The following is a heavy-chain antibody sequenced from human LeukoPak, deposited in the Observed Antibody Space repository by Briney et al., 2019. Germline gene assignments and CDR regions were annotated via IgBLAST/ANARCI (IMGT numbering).Heavy chain of an antibody. D-gene: IGHD2-2*01. Sequence: PSETLSLTRTVSGGSISSYYWSWIRQPARKGLEWIGRIYTSGSTNYNPSLKSRVTISVDKSKNQFSLKLSSVTAADTAVYYCARGLVVPAALGYYYYMDVWGKGTTVTVSS. CDR1: GGSISSYY. CDR3: ARGLVVPAALGYYYYMDV. CDR2: IYTSGST. J-gene: IGHJ6*03. V-gene: IGHV4-4*07.